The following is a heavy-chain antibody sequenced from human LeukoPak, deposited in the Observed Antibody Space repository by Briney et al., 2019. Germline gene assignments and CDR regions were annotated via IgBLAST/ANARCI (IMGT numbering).Heavy chain of an antibody. J-gene: IGHJ4*02. V-gene: IGHV3-21*01. Sequence: GGSLRLSCAASGFTFGSYSMNWVRQAPGKGLEWVSSISSSSTYIYYADSVKGRFTISRDNAKNSLYLQMNSLRAEDTGVYYCARGYCSGGSCYDYWGQGTLVTVSS. CDR1: GFTFGSYS. CDR2: ISSSSTYI. D-gene: IGHD2-15*01. CDR3: ARGYCSGGSCYDY.